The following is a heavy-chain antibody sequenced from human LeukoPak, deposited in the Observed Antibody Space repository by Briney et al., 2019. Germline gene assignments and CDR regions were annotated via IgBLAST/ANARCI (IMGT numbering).Heavy chain of an antibody. J-gene: IGHJ4*02. CDR2: IKSKTDGGTT. Sequence: TGGSLRLSCGGSGVTFSDAVMTSVRQGPGKGLEWVGRIKSKTDGGTTDYAAPVKGRFTISRDDSENTLYLQVNSLKTEDTAVYYCTVDTNTDSQYYWGQGTLVTVSS. CDR3: TVDTNTDSQYY. CDR1: GVTFSDAV. V-gene: IGHV3-15*01. D-gene: IGHD2-8*01.